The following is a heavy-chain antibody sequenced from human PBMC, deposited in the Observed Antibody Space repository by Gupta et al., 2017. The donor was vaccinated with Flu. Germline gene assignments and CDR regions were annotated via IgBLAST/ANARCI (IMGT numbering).Heavy chain of an antibody. CDR3: ARGSYRYSRSFDL. Sequence: QVQLVQSGAEVKKPGASVKVSCKVSGYTLTELSMHWVRQAPGKGLELMGGFDPEKGETMYAQNFQGRVTMTEDASTDTVYMELSSLRSDDTAVYYCARGSYRYSRSFDLWGQGTLVTVSS. CDR2: FDPEKGET. J-gene: IGHJ4*02. CDR1: GYTLTELS. V-gene: IGHV1-24*01. D-gene: IGHD3-16*02.